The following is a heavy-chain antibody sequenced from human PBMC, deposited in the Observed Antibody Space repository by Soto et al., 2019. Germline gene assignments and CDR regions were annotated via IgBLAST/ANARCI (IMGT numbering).Heavy chain of an antibody. Sequence: QVQLVESGGGVVQPGRSLRLSCAASGFTFSSYAMHWVRQAPGKGLEWVAVISYDGSNKYYADSVKGRFTISRDNSKNTLYLQMNSLRAEETAVYYCARDPGIAVAPFDYWGQGTLVTVSS. J-gene: IGHJ4*02. CDR3: ARDPGIAVAPFDY. CDR2: ISYDGSNK. D-gene: IGHD6-19*01. CDR1: GFTFSSYA. V-gene: IGHV3-30-3*01.